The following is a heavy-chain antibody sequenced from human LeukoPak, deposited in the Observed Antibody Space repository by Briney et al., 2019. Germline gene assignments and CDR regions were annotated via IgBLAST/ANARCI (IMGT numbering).Heavy chain of an antibody. CDR3: ARDQVVAATSSSYFDY. CDR1: GGSISSSTYY. D-gene: IGHD2-15*01. V-gene: IGHV4-39*07. J-gene: IGHJ4*02. Sequence: SETLSLTCTVSGGSISSSTYYWGWIRQPPGKGLEWIASIYYTGRTHYNPSLKSRVTISVDTSKNQFSLKLTSVTAADTAMYYCARDQVVAATSSSYFDYWGQGTLVTVSS. CDR2: IYYTGRT.